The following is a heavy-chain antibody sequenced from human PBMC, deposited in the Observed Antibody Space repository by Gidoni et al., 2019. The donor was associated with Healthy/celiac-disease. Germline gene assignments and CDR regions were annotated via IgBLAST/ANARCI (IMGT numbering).Heavy chain of an antibody. CDR3: AKTAAAGLTAYYFDY. CDR1: GFTFRSYG. J-gene: IGHJ4*02. CDR2: ISYDGSNK. Sequence: QVQLVESGGGVVQPGRSLRLSCAASGFTFRSYGMHWVRQAPGKGLEWVAVISYDGSNKYYADSVKGRFTISRDNSKNTLYLQMNSLRAEDTAVYYCAKTAAAGLTAYYFDYWGQGTLVTVSS. V-gene: IGHV3-30*18. D-gene: IGHD6-13*01.